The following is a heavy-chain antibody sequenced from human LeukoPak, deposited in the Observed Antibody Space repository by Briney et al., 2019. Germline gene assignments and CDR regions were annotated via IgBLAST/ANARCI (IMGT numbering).Heavy chain of an antibody. Sequence: GGSLRLSCAASGFTFSSYGMHWVRQAPGKGLEWVAFIRYDGSNKYYADSVKGRFTISRDNSKNTLYLQMNSLRAEDTAVYYCATDLARGIVVVTAIGIDYWGQGTLVTVSS. CDR2: IRYDGSNK. J-gene: IGHJ4*02. D-gene: IGHD2-21*02. CDR3: ATDLARGIVVVTAIGIDY. CDR1: GFTFSSYG. V-gene: IGHV3-30*02.